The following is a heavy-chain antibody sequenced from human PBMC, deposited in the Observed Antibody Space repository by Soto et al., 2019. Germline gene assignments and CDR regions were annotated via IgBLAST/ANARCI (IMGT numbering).Heavy chain of an antibody. J-gene: IGHJ3*02. Sequence: EVQLLESGGGLVQPGGSLRLSCAASGFTFSSYAMSWVRQAPGKGLEWVSAISGSGGSTYYADSVKGRFTISRDNSKNTLYLQMNSLRAEDTAVYYCAKVVLRYFDWFPGDAFDIWGQGKMVTVSS. CDR1: GFTFSSYA. V-gene: IGHV3-23*01. CDR3: AKVVLRYFDWFPGDAFDI. D-gene: IGHD3-9*01. CDR2: ISGSGGST.